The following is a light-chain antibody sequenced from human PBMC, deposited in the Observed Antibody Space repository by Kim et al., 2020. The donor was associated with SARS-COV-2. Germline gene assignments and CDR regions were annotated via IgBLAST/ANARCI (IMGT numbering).Light chain of an antibody. CDR3: LQHNTSPIT. Sequence: SLGNRAPSPCGARKDIRTDLGWYQQKPGRAPQRLIYGASSLESGVPQRFSGSGSGTEFTLTISRLQPEDFAAYFCLQHNTSPITFGQGTRLEIK. J-gene: IGKJ5*01. V-gene: IGKV1-17*01. CDR2: GAS. CDR1: KDIRTD.